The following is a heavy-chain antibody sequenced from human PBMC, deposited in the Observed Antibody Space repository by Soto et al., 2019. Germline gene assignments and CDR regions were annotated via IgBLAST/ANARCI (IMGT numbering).Heavy chain of an antibody. CDR1: GYTLTELS. CDR2: FDPEDGET. Sequence: QVQLVQSGAEVKKPGASVKVSCKVSGYTLTELSMHWVRQAPGKGLEWMGGFDPEDGETIYAQKFQGRVTMHQVTSTDTAYMELSSLRSEDTAVSYCAPDITTSSTRWNWGWFDPCGQGTLVTVSS. V-gene: IGHV1-24*01. D-gene: IGHD2-2*01. CDR3: APDITTSSTRWNWGWFDP. J-gene: IGHJ5*02.